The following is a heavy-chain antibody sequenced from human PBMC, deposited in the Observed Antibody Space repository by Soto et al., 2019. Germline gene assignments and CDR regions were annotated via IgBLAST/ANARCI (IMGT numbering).Heavy chain of an antibody. Sequence: ASVKVSCKASGYTFTSYGISWVRQAPGQGLEWMGWISAYNGNTNYAQKLQGRVTMTTDTSTSTAYMELRSLRSDDTAVYYCAREGSIAVAGSSVYWGQGTLVTVSS. CDR3: AREGSIAVAGSSVY. V-gene: IGHV1-18*01. D-gene: IGHD6-19*01. J-gene: IGHJ4*02. CDR1: GYTFTSYG. CDR2: ISAYNGNT.